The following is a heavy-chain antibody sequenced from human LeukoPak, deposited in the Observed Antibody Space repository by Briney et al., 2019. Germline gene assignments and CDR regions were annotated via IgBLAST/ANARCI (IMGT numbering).Heavy chain of an antibody. CDR2: IRYDGSNK. CDR3: AKDPPEYQLLPGWFDP. J-gene: IGHJ5*02. D-gene: IGHD2-2*01. Sequence: GGSLRLSCAASGFTFSSYGMRWVRHAPGKGLEWVAFIRYDGSNKYYSDSVKGRFTISRDNSKNTLYLQMNSLRADDTAVYYCAKDPPEYQLLPGWFDPWGEGTLVTVSS. V-gene: IGHV3-30*02. CDR1: GFTFSSYG.